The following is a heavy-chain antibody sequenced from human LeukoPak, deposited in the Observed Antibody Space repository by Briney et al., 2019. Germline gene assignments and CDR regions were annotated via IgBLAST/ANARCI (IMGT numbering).Heavy chain of an antibody. CDR2: INHSGST. D-gene: IGHD6-13*01. Sequence: PSETLSLTCAVYGGSFSGYYWSWIRQPPGKGLEWIGEINHSGSTYYNPSLKSRVTISVDTSKNQFSLKLSSVTAADTAVYYCARVSAAAAEPAIYYYYYYMDVWGKGTTVTVSS. CDR1: GGSFSGYY. V-gene: IGHV4-34*01. CDR3: ARVSAAAAEPAIYYYYYYMDV. J-gene: IGHJ6*03.